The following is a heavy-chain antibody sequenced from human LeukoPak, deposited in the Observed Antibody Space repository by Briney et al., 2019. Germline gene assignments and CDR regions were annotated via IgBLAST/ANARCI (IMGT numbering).Heavy chain of an antibody. V-gene: IGHV4-39*01. CDR1: GGSISSYY. D-gene: IGHD4-17*01. CDR3: ARSVTTQQTVWFDP. J-gene: IGHJ5*02. Sequence: SSETLSLTCTVSGGSISSYYWSWIRQPPGKGLEWIGSIYYSGSTYYNPSLKSRVTISVDTSKNQFSLKLSSVTAADTAVYYCARSVTTQQTVWFDPWGQGTLVTVSS. CDR2: IYYSGST.